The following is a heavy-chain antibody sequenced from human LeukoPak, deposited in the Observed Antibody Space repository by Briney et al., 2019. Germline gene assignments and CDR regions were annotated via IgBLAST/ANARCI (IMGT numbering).Heavy chain of an antibody. J-gene: IGHJ6*03. CDR2: ISSSSSYI. CDR1: GFTFSDYS. D-gene: IGHD3/OR15-3a*01. Sequence: PGGSLRLSCAASGFTFSDYSMNWVRQAPGKGLEWVSSISSSSSYIYYADSVKGRFTISRDNAKNSLYLQMSSLRAEDTAVYYCARGGPPHYYYYMDVWGKGTTVTVSS. V-gene: IGHV3-21*01. CDR3: ARGGPPHYYYYMDV.